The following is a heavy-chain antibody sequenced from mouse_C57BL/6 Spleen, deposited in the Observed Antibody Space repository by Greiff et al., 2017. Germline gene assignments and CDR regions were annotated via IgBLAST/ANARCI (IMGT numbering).Heavy chain of an antibody. CDR3: ARYHSFWDCFDY. CDR2: IRNKANGYTT. CDR1: GFTFTDYY. V-gene: IGHV7-3*01. J-gene: IGHJ2*01. Sequence: DVMLVESGGGLVQPGGSLSLSCAASGFTFTDYYMSWVRQPPGKALEWLGFIRNKANGYTTEYSASVKGRFSISRDNSQSILYLQMNALRAVDSATYYCARYHSFWDCFDYWGQGTTLTVSS. D-gene: IGHD4-1*01.